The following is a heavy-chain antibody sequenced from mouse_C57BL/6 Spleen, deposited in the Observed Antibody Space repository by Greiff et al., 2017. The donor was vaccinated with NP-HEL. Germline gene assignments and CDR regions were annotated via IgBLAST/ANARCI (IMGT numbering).Heavy chain of an antibody. CDR2: IYPRSGNT. D-gene: IGHD3-2*02. J-gene: IGHJ3*01. CDR3: ASLDSSGYAPFAY. CDR1: GYTFTSYG. V-gene: IGHV1-81*01. Sequence: VKLMESGAELARPGASVKLSCKASGYTFTSYGISWVKQRTGQGLEWIGEIYPRSGNTYYNEKFKGKATLTADKSSSTAYMELRSLTSEDSAVYFCASLDSSGYAPFAYWGQGTLVTVSA.